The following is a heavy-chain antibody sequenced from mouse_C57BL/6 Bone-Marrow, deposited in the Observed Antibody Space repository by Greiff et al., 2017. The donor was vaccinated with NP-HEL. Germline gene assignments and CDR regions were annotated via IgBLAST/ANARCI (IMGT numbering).Heavy chain of an antibody. J-gene: IGHJ2*01. D-gene: IGHD1-1*01. CDR2: IRNKANGYTT. CDR1: GFTFTDYY. CDR3: ARYGYYGSRKTYYFDY. V-gene: IGHV7-3*01. Sequence: DVKLVESGGGLVQPGGSLSLSCAASGFTFTDYYMSWVRQPPGKALEWLGFIRNKANGYTTEYSASVKGRFTISRDNSQSILYLQMNALRAEDSATYYCARYGYYGSRKTYYFDYWGQGTTLTVSS.